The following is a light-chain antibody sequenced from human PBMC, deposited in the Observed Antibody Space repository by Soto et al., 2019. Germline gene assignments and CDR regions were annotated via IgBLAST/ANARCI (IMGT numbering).Light chain of an antibody. V-gene: IGLV2-14*01. J-gene: IGLJ2*01. CDR2: DVS. CDR3: SSYTSSSTSV. CDR1: SSDVGNYNY. Sequence: QSALTQPASVSGSPGQSITISCTGTSSDVGNYNYVSWYQQHPGKAPKLMIYDVSNRPSGVSNRFSGSKSGNTASLTISGLQAEDEADYYCSSYTSSSTSVFGGGTKVTVL.